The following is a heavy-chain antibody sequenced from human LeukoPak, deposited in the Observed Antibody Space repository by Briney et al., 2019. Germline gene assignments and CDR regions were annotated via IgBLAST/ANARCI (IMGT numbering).Heavy chain of an antibody. J-gene: IGHJ6*02. D-gene: IGHD5/OR15-5a*01. CDR2: IHYTWNA. V-gene: IGHV4-59*01. CDR1: GGSIGSYH. CDR3: ARVASKGGMDV. Sequence: SATLSLTCSVSGGSIGSYHWSWIRPPPGKGLEWIGHIHYTWNAKYNPSLKSRVTISLDRSNNQFSLRLSSVTAADTAVYYCARVASKGGMDVWGQGTTVTVS.